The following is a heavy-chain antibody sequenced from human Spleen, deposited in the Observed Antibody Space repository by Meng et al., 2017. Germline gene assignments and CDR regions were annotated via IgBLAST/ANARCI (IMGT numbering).Heavy chain of an antibody. J-gene: IGHJ6*02. CDR2: ISAYNGNT. V-gene: IGHV1-18*01. CDR3: ARFCMITFGGVIVTNYYGMDV. D-gene: IGHD3-16*02. Sequence: ASVKVSCKASGYTFTSYGISWVRQAPGQGLEWMGWISAYNGNTNYAQKLQGRVTMTTDTSTSTAYMELRSLRSDDTAVYYCARFCMITFGGVIVTNYYGMDVWGQGTTVTVSS. CDR1: GYTFTSYG.